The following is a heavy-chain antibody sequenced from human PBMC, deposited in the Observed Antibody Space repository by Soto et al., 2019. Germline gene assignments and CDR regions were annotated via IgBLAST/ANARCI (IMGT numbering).Heavy chain of an antibody. V-gene: IGHV1-8*01. Sequence: ASVKVSCKASGYTFTSYDINWVRLATGQGLEWMGWMNPNSGNTGYAQKFQGRVTMTRNTPISTAYMELSSLRSEDTAVYYCASSRDHYDFWSGTTYYYMDVWGEGTTVTVSS. CDR2: MNPNSGNT. CDR3: ASSRDHYDFWSGTTYYYMDV. D-gene: IGHD3-3*01. J-gene: IGHJ6*03. CDR1: GYTFTSYD.